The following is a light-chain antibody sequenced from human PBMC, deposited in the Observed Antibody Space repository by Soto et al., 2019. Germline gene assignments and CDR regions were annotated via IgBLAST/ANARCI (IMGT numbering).Light chain of an antibody. CDR3: SSYTSTSTLHYV. CDR1: SSDVGAYNY. J-gene: IGLJ1*01. V-gene: IGLV2-14*01. CDR2: EVS. Sequence: QSALTQPASVSGSPGQSITISCTGTSSDVGAYNYVSWYQQHPGKAPKLMIYEVSYRPSGVSDRFSGSRSGNTASLTISGLQAEDESDYFCSSYTSTSTLHYVFGTGTKLTVL.